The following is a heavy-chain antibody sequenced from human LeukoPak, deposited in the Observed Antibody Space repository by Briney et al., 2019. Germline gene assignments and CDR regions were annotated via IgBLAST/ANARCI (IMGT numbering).Heavy chain of an antibody. CDR1: GFTFSSYS. J-gene: IGHJ4*02. Sequence: PGGSLRLSCAASGFTFSSYSMNWVRQAPGKGLEWVSYISSSSTTIYFADSVKGRFTISRDNAKNTLYLQMNSLRAEDTALYYCVKDSSAWSKDYWGQGTLVTVSS. D-gene: IGHD6-19*01. V-gene: IGHV3-48*01. CDR3: VKDSSAWSKDY. CDR2: ISSSSTTI.